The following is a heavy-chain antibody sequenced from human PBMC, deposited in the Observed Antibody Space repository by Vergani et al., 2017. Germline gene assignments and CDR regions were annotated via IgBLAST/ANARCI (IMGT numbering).Heavy chain of an antibody. Sequence: QVQLQQWGAGLLKPSETLSLTCAVYGGSFSGYYWSWIRQPPGKGLEWIGEINHSGSTNYNPSLKSRVTISVDTSKNQFSLKLSSVTAADTAVYYCARGYCSSTSCYRFYYYYGMDVWGQGTTVTVSS. CDR1: GGSFSGYY. J-gene: IGHJ6*02. V-gene: IGHV4-34*01. CDR2: INHSGST. CDR3: ARGYCSSTSCYRFYYYYGMDV. D-gene: IGHD2-2*01.